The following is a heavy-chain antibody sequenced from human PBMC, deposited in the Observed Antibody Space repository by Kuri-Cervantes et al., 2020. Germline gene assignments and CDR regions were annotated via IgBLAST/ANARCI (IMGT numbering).Heavy chain of an antibody. D-gene: IGHD6-13*01. V-gene: IGHV4-31*03. CDR3: AREAGWFDP. CDR2: IYYTGST. J-gene: IGHJ5*02. CDR1: GDSIRSYAYY. Sequence: TLSLTCSVFGDSIRSYAYYWIWIRQHPGKGREWLGYIYYTGSTHYNPSFKSRLIISIDTSKNQFALTLSSVTGADTAVYYCAREAGWFDPWGQGTLVTVSS.